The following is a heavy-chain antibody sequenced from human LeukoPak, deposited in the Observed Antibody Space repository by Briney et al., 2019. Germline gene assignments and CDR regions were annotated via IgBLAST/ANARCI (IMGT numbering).Heavy chain of an antibody. J-gene: IGHJ6*03. CDR3: AKYILTGYFYYMDV. CDR2: ISGSGGST. D-gene: IGHD3-9*01. Sequence: LAGGTLRLSCAASGLTFSSYGMSWVRQAPGKGLEWVSAISGSGGSTYYADSVKGRFTISRDNSKNTLYLQMNSLRAEDTAVYYCAKYILTGYFYYMDVWGKGTTVTISS. CDR1: GLTFSSYG. V-gene: IGHV3-23*01.